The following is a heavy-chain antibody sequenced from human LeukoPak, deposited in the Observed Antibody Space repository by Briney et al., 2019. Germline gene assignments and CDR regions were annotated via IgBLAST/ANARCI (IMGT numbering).Heavy chain of an antibody. J-gene: IGHJ3*02. D-gene: IGHD3-10*01. V-gene: IGHV3-23*01. CDR2: ISGSGGST. CDR1: GFTFSSYA. Sequence: GGSLRLSCAASGFTFSSYAMSWVRQAPGKGLEWVSAISGSGGSTYYADSVKGRFTISRDNSKNTLYLQMNSLRAEDTAVYYCAKDGYYGSGRGDAFDIWGQRTMVTVSS. CDR3: AKDGYYGSGRGDAFDI.